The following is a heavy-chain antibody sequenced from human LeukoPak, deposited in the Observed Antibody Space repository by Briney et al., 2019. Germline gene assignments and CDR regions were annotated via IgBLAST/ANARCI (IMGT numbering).Heavy chain of an antibody. D-gene: IGHD3-16*01. Sequence: SVKVSCKASGGTFSSYAISWVRQAPGQGLEWMGRIIPIFGTANYAQKFQGRVTITTDESTSTAYMELSSLRSEDTAVYYCATSSYERMYYFDYWSQGTLVTVSS. CDR2: IIPIFGTA. CDR3: ATSSYERMYYFDY. V-gene: IGHV1-69*05. J-gene: IGHJ4*02. CDR1: GGTFSSYA.